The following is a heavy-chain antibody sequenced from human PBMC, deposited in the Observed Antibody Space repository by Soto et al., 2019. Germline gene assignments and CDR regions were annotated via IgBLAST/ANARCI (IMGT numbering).Heavy chain of an antibody. Sequence: GGSLRLSCAASGFTFSSYSMNWVRQAPGKGLEWVSSISSSSSYIYYADSVKGRFTISRDNAKNSLYLQMNSLRAEDTAVYYCARHEDYGKYYGMDVWGQGTTVTVSS. V-gene: IGHV3-21*01. J-gene: IGHJ6*02. CDR1: GFTFSSYS. CDR2: ISSSSSYI. CDR3: ARHEDYGKYYGMDV. D-gene: IGHD3-16*01.